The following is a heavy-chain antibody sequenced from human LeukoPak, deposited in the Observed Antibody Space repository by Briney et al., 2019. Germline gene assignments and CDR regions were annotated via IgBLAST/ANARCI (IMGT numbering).Heavy chain of an antibody. Sequence: GGSLRLSCAASGFTFSSYSMNWVRQAPGKGLEWISYISSSSTIYYADSVKGRFTISRDSAKNSLYLQMNSLRAEDTAVYYCARGTYCSSTSCLDYWGQGTLVTVSS. CDR2: ISSSSTI. D-gene: IGHD2-2*01. J-gene: IGHJ4*02. CDR3: ARGTYCSSTSCLDY. CDR1: GFTFSSYS. V-gene: IGHV3-48*01.